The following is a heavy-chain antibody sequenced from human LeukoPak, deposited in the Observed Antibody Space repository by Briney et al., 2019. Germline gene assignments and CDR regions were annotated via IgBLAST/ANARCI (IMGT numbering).Heavy chain of an antibody. J-gene: IGHJ4*02. CDR2: MNPNTGRT. CDR3: ARLSQTPDYYSNGGYFYLGY. Sequence: ASVKVSCKASRYTFTSYDINWVREAAGQGLEWVGWMNPNTGRTGFAQKFQGRLTMTRDTSIGTAYMELSSLRSEDTAVYYCARLSQTPDYYSNGGYFYLGYWGQGTPVTVSS. D-gene: IGHD3-22*01. V-gene: IGHV1-8*01. CDR1: RYTFTSYD.